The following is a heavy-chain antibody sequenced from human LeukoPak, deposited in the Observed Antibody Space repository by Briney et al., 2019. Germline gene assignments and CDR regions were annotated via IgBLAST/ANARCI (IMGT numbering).Heavy chain of an antibody. D-gene: IGHD2-21*02. Sequence: TSETLSLTCTVSGDSISSYYWSWIRQPPGKGLEWIGYIYYSGSTKYNPSLKSRVTLSVDTSKNQFSLKLNSVTAADTAVYYCARGGAGNCGGACYDNWFDPWGQGTLVSVSS. J-gene: IGHJ5*02. V-gene: IGHV4-59*01. CDR3: ARGGAGNCGGACYDNWFDP. CDR2: IYYSGST. CDR1: GDSISSYY.